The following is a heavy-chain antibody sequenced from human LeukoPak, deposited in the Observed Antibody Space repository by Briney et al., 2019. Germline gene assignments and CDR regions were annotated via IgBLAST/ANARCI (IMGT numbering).Heavy chain of an antibody. Sequence: SETLSLTCTVSGGSISSYYWSWIRQPAGKGLEWIGRIYTSGSTNYNSSLKSRVTISVDTSKNQFSLKLSSVTAADTAVYYCARDRPGGSSLDYWGQGTLVTVSS. D-gene: IGHD6-13*01. J-gene: IGHJ4*02. CDR3: ARDRPGGSSLDY. CDR2: IYTSGST. V-gene: IGHV4-4*07. CDR1: GGSISSYY.